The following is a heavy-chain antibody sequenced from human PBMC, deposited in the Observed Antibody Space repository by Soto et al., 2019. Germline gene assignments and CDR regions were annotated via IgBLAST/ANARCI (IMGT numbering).Heavy chain of an antibody. CDR3: ARGLASLPGYSSSLKEVYFDY. D-gene: IGHD6-13*01. CDR1: GYTFTGYY. Sequence: GASVKVSCKASGYTFTGYYMHWVRQAPGQGLEWMGWINPNSGGTNYAQKFQGRVTMTRDTSISTAYMELSRLRSDDTAVYYCARGLASLPGYSSSLKEVYFDYWGQGTLVTVSS. V-gene: IGHV1-2*02. CDR2: INPNSGGT. J-gene: IGHJ4*02.